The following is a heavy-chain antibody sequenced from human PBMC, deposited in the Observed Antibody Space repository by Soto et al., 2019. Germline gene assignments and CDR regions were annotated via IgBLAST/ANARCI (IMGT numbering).Heavy chain of an antibody. CDR1: GFTFSSYG. CDR3: ARDGYYGSGPNIPFGYYYYYMDV. D-gene: IGHD3-10*01. CDR2: IWYDGSNK. Sequence: GGSLRLSCAASGFTFSSYGMHWVRQAPGKGLEWVAVIWYDGSNKYYADSVKGRFTISRDNSKNTLYLQMNSLRAEDTAVYYCARDGYYGSGPNIPFGYYYYYMDVWGKGTTVTVSS. J-gene: IGHJ6*03. V-gene: IGHV3-33*01.